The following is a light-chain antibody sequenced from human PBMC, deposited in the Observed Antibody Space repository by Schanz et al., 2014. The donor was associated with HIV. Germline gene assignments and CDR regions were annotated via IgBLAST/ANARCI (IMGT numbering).Light chain of an antibody. J-gene: IGKJ1*01. Sequence: EIVMTQSPATLSVSPGERVTLSCRASQSVNSNLAWYQQKSGQAPRLLTYGVSTRATGIPARFSGSGSGTEFTLTISSLQSEDFAVYYCQQYNNWPWTFGQGTKVEIK. CDR3: QQYNNWPWT. CDR2: GVS. CDR1: QSVNSN. V-gene: IGKV3-15*01.